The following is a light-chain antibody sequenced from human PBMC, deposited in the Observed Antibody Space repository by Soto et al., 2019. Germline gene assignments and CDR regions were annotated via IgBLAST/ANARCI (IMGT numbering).Light chain of an antibody. Sequence: EIVLTQSPATLSLSPGERATLSCRASQSISSFLTWYQHKPGQAPRLLIYDASKRATGIPARFSGSGSGTDFTLTIRSLEPEDFGVYCCQQRSNWYTFGPGTKLEIK. CDR3: QQRSNWYT. J-gene: IGKJ2*01. V-gene: IGKV3-11*01. CDR2: DAS. CDR1: QSISSF.